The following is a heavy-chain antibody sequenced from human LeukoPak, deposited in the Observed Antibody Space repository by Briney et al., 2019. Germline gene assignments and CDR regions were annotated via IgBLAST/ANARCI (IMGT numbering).Heavy chain of an antibody. CDR1: GFTFSSYE. J-gene: IGHJ4*02. V-gene: IGHV3-48*03. D-gene: IGHD3-10*01. Sequence: GGSLRLSCAASGFTFSSYEMTWVRQAPGKGLEWVSNISSSDTTIHYADSVKGRFTISRDNAKNSLYLQMNSLRDEDTAVYYCARDPGLLWFGELNYWGQGTLVTVSS. CDR2: ISSSDTTI. CDR3: ARDPGLLWFGELNY.